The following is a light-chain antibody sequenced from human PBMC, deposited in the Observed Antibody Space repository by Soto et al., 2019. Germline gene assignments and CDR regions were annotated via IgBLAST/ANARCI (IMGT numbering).Light chain of an antibody. CDR1: QGFSTY. Sequence: DIQLTQSPYFLSASVGDRVTITCRASQGFSTYLAWYQQKPGKAPKLLVYDASTLQSGVPSRFSGSGSGTEFTLTISSLQPVDFAIYYCQQLNSYPYTFGQGTKLEI. V-gene: IGKV1-9*01. J-gene: IGKJ2*01. CDR3: QQLNSYPYT. CDR2: DAS.